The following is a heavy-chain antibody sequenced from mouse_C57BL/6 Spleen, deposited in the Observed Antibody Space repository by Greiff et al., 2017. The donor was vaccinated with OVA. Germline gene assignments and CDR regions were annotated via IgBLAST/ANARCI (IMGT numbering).Heavy chain of an antibody. CDR1: GFTFSDYG. CDR3: ARLGTTVVARYFDV. V-gene: IGHV5-17*01. CDR2: ISSGSSTI. Sequence: EVKLVESGGGLVKPGGSLKLSCAASGFTFSDYGMHWVRQAPEKGLEWVAYISSGSSTIYYADTVKGRFTISRDNAKNTLFLQMTSLRSEDTAMYYCARLGTTVVARYFDVWGTGTTVTVSS. D-gene: IGHD1-1*01. J-gene: IGHJ1*03.